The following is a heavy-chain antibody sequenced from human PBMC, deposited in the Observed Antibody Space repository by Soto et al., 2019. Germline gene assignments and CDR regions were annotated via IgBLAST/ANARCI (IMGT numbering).Heavy chain of an antibody. CDR1: GFTFSTYA. CDR2: ISGSGDTT. CDR3: AKGSHRTHDY. D-gene: IGHD1-26*01. J-gene: IGHJ4*02. Sequence: GGSLRLSCAASGFTFSTYAMSWVRQAPGKGLEWVSAISGSGDTTYYANSVKGRFTISRDNSKNTLYLQMNSLRAEDTAVYYCAKGSHRTHDYWGQGSPVTVSS. V-gene: IGHV3-23*01.